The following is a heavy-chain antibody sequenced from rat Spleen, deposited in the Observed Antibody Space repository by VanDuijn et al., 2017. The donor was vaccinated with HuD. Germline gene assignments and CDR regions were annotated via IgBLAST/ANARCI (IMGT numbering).Heavy chain of an antibody. CDR3: ARHPGDWYFDF. V-gene: IGHV5-17*01. J-gene: IGHJ1*01. CDR1: GFTFSDYA. Sequence: EVQLVESDGGLVQPGRSLKFSCAASGFTFSDYAMAWVRQAPKKGLEWVATIIYDESSTYYRDSVKGRFTISRDNTKNTLYLQMDSLRTEETATYYCARHPGDWYFDFWGPGTMVTVSS. D-gene: IGHD1-4*01. CDR2: IIYDESST.